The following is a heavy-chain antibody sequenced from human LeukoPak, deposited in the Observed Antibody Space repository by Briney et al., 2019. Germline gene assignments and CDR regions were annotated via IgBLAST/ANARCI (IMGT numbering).Heavy chain of an antibody. V-gene: IGHV3-30*02. CDR2: IWYDGSND. CDR3: AKDVEAYCGGDCYSTMGD. J-gene: IGHJ4*02. Sequence: PGGSLRLSCAASGFTFSSYGIHWVRQAPSKGLEWVAFIWYDGSNDYYADSVKGRFTISRDNFRNTLYLQMNSLRAEDTAVYYCAKDVEAYCGGDCYSTMGDWGQGTLVTVSS. D-gene: IGHD2-21*02. CDR1: GFTFSSYG.